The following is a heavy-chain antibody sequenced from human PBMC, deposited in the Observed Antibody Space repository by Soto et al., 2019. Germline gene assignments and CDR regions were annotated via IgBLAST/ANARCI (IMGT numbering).Heavy chain of an antibody. CDR3: ARISAYRFDY. J-gene: IGHJ4*02. D-gene: IGHD3-16*01. V-gene: IGHV4-4*02. CDR2: IYHSGVT. CDR1: GGSIRGNNW. Sequence: SETLSLTCAVSGGSIRGNNWWSWVRQPPGKGLEWIGEIYHSGVTNYNPSLKSRVTISVDKSKNQFSLKLSSLTAADTAVYYCARISAYRFDYWGQGTLVTVSS.